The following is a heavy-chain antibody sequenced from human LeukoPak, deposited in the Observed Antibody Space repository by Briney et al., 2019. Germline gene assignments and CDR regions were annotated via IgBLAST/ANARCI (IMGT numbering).Heavy chain of an antibody. CDR3: ARDGSLAVVEAFDI. J-gene: IGHJ3*02. CDR2: INPNSGGT. D-gene: IGHD2-15*01. Sequence: ASVKVSCKASGYTFTGYYMHWVRQAPGQGLEWMGWINPNSGGTNYAQKFQGRVTMTRDTSISTAYMELSRLRSDDTAVYYCARDGSLAVVEAFDIWGQGTMVTVSP. V-gene: IGHV1-2*02. CDR1: GYTFTGYY.